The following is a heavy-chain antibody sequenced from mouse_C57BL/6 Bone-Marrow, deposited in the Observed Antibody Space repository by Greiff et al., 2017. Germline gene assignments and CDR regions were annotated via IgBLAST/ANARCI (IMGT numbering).Heavy chain of an antibody. CDR3: AREGNYYGSPYAMDY. V-gene: IGHV1-19*01. CDR2: INPYNGGT. Sequence: EVQLQQPGPVLVKPGASVKMSCKASGYTFTDYYMNWVKQSPGKSLEWIGVINPYNGGTSYNQKFKGKATLTVDKSSSTAYMELNSLTSEDSAVYYCAREGNYYGSPYAMDYWGQGTSVTVSS. D-gene: IGHD1-1*01. J-gene: IGHJ4*01. CDR1: GYTFTDYY.